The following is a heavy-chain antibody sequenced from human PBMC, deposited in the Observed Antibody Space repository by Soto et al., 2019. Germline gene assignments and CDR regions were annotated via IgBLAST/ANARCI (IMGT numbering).Heavy chain of an antibody. V-gene: IGHV3-23*01. CDR1: GFNFNIYA. CDR2: ISPGGDST. CDR3: SKAPGDPYYYYYMDV. J-gene: IGHJ6*03. Sequence: EVQLLESGGGLVQPGGSLRLSCAASGFNFNIYAMTWVRQAPGKGLEWVSTISPGGDSTYFADSVKGRVTISRDNSTNTPPLQQISLRAAETATYYCSKAPGDPYYYYYMDVWGTGTTVTVSS.